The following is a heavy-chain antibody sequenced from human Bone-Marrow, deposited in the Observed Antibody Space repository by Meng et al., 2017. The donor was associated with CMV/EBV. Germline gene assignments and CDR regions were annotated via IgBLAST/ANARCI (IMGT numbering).Heavy chain of an antibody. V-gene: IGHV1-69*05. CDR3: AREHSSSPVGGY. CDR2: IIPIFGTA. Sequence: SVKVSCKASGGTFSSYAISWVRQAPGQGLEWMGGIIPIFGTANYAQKFQGRVTITTDESTSTAYMELSSLRSEDTAVYYCAREHSSSPVGGYWGQGTLVTVSS. CDR1: GGTFSSYA. J-gene: IGHJ4*02. D-gene: IGHD6-6*01.